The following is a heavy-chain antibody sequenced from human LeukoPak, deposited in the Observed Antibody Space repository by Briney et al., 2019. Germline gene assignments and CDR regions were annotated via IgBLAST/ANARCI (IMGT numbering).Heavy chain of an antibody. D-gene: IGHD3-10*02. V-gene: IGHV3-48*03. CDR1: GFTFSSYE. J-gene: IGHJ6*04. Sequence: GGSLIFSCAASGFTFSSYEMNWVRQAPGKGLGWVSYISSSGSTIYYADAVKGRFTISRDNAKNSLYLQMNSLRAEDTAVYYCAELGITMIGGVWGKGTTVTISS. CDR3: AELGITMIGGV. CDR2: ISSSGSTI.